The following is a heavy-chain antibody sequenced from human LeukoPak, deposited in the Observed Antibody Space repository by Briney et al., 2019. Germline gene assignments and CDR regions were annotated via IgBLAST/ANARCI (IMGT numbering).Heavy chain of an antibody. CDR3: ARDSGDYGLIDY. J-gene: IGHJ4*02. CDR1: GFTFDDYA. D-gene: IGHD4-17*01. CDR2: ISWNSGSI. V-gene: IGHV3-9*01. Sequence: PGGSLRLSCAASGFTFDDYAMHWVRQAPGKGLEWVSGISWNSGSIGYADSVKGRFTISRDNAKNSLYLQINTLRAEDTAVYYCARDSGDYGLIDYWGQGTLVTVSS.